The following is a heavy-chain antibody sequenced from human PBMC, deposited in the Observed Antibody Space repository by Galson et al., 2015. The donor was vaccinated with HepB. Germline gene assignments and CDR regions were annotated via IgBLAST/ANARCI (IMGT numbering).Heavy chain of an antibody. V-gene: IGHV3-30*04. CDR2: ISYNGSNK. Sequence: SLRLSCAASGFTFSSYAMHWVRQAPGKGLEWVAVISYNGSNKYYADSVKGRFTISRDNSKNTLYLQMNSLRAEDTAVYYCARDLAPIAAAGTGIDYWGQGTLVTVSS. CDR1: GFTFSSYA. J-gene: IGHJ4*02. D-gene: IGHD6-13*01. CDR3: ARDLAPIAAAGTGIDY.